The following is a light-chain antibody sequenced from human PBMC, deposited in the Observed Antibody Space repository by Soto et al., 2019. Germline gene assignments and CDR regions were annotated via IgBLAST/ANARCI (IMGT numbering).Light chain of an antibody. CDR1: QSISDW. CDR3: QEYNSYPIT. CDR2: KAS. J-gene: IGKJ5*01. Sequence: DIPMTQSPSTLSASVGDRVTITCRASQSISDWMAWYQQKPGKAPNLLIYKASIVEPGGPLTFSGSGSVAEFTLTISCLQPDDVAVYYCQEYNSYPITFGQGTRLETK. V-gene: IGKV1-5*03.